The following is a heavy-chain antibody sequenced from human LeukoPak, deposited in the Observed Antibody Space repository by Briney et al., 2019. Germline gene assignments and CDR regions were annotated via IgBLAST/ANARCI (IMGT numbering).Heavy chain of an antibody. J-gene: IGHJ6*02. CDR3: ARDYGSGSYYRYYYYGMDV. CDR1: GFAFSSYG. Sequence: QPGRSLRLSCAASGFAFSSYGMHWVRQAPGKGLEWVAVIWYDGSNKYYADSVKGRFTISRDNSKNTLYLQMNSLRAEDTAVYYCARDYGSGSYYRYYYYGMDVWGQGTTVTVSS. D-gene: IGHD3-10*01. V-gene: IGHV3-33*01. CDR2: IWYDGSNK.